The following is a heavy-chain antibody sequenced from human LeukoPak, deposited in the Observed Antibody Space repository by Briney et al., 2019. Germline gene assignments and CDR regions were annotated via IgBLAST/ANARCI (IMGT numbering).Heavy chain of an antibody. CDR3: VRRGVLWFGELSYYYFDL. D-gene: IGHD3-10*01. CDR1: GGSISSSSYY. J-gene: IGHJ2*01. Sequence: SETLSLTCIVSGGSISSSSYYWGWIRQPPGKGLEWIGSIYYSGSTYYTPSLKSRVTISVDTSKNQFSLKLDSLTAADTAVYYCVRRGVLWFGELSYYYFDLWGRGTLVAVSS. V-gene: IGHV4-39*07. CDR2: IYYSGST.